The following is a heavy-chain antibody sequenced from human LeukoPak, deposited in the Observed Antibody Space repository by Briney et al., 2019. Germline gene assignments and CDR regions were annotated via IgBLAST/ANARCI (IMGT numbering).Heavy chain of an antibody. CDR1: GYTFTSYD. CDR2: MNPNSGNT. D-gene: IGHD7-27*01. Sequence: GASVKVSCKASGYTFTSYDINWVRQATGQGLEWMGWMNPNSGNTGYAQKFQGRVTMTRNTSISTAYMELSSLRSEDTAVYYCARDKNWDNWFDPWGQGTLVTVSS. J-gene: IGHJ5*02. V-gene: IGHV1-8*01. CDR3: ARDKNWDNWFDP.